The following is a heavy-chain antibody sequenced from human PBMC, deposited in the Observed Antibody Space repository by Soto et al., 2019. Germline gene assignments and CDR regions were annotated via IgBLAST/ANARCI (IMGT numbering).Heavy chain of an antibody. Sequence: QVQLVQSGAEVKKPGASVKVSCKASGYTFTIYGISWVRQAPGQGLEWMGWISGYNGNTDYAQNLQDRVTLTTDASTSSVYMELRSLRSDDTAVYYCARVDYYYGRGYYGYWGQGTLITVSS. CDR2: ISGYNGNT. CDR1: GYTFTIYG. V-gene: IGHV1-18*04. CDR3: ARVDYYYGRGYYGY. J-gene: IGHJ4*02. D-gene: IGHD3-22*01.